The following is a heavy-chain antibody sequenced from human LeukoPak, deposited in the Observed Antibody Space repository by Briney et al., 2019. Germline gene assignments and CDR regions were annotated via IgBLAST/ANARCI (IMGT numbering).Heavy chain of an antibody. D-gene: IGHD6-19*01. CDR1: GFTFSSYS. J-gene: IGHJ4*02. CDR3: ARDPSSGWYYFDY. V-gene: IGHV3-48*01. CDR2: ISSSSTI. Sequence: GGSLRLSCAASGFTFSSYSMNWVRQAPGKGLEWVSYISSSSTIYYADSVKGRFTISRDNAKNSLYLQMNSLRAEDTAVYYCARDPSSGWYYFDYWGQGTLVTVSS.